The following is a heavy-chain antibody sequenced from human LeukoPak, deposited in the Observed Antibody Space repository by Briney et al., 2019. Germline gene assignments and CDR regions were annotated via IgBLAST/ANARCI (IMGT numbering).Heavy chain of an antibody. D-gene: IGHD3-10*01. J-gene: IGHJ6*02. CDR2: IYDSGST. CDR3: ARVGGTNYYYYGMDV. V-gene: IGHV4-59*01. Sequence: SETLSLTCTVSGGSISGYYWSWIRQPPGKGLEWIGYIYDSGSTNYNPSLKSRVTISVDTSKNQFSLKLSSVTAADMAVYYCARVGGTNYYYYGMDVWGQGTTVTVSS. CDR1: GGSISGYY.